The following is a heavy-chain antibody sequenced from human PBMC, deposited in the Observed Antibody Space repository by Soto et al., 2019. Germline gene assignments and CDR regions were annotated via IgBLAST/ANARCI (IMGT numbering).Heavy chain of an antibody. CDR2: VSGSGAST. Sequence: TGGSLRLSCVASGFTFNRKWMGWVRQAPGKGLEWVSVVSGSGASTFYADSVSGRFTISRDNSKNTVFLQMNSLRAEDTAVYYCAKGSRGYTNYYFDYWGRGILVTVSS. CDR1: GFTFNRKW. D-gene: IGHD4-4*01. V-gene: IGHV3-23*01. CDR3: AKGSRGYTNYYFDY. J-gene: IGHJ4*02.